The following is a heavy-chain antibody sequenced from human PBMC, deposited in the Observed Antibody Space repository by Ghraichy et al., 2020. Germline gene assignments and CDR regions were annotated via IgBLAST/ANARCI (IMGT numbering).Heavy chain of an antibody. D-gene: IGHD1-26*01. V-gene: IGHV4-4*09. Sequence: SQTLSLTCTVSGGSISSYYWSWIRQPPGKGLEWIGYIYTSGSTNYNPSLKSRVTISVDTSKNQFSLKLSSVTAADTAVYYCARLIRHSGSYVSWFDYWGQGTLVTVSS. CDR1: GGSISSYY. CDR2: IYTSGST. CDR3: ARLIRHSGSYVSWFDY. J-gene: IGHJ4*02.